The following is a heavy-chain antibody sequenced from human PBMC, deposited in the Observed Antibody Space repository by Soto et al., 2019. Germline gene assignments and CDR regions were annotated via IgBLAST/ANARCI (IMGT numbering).Heavy chain of an antibody. V-gene: IGHV1-18*01. CDR2: ISAHNGNT. CDR3: ARGRYGDY. Sequence: QVHLVQSGAEVKNPGASVKVSCKGSGYDFTTYGITWVRQAPGQGLEWMAWISAHNGNTNYAPNLQGRVTVTRDTTTSTAYIELRSLISDDTAVYYCARGRYGDYWGQGALVTVSS. D-gene: IGHD1-1*01. J-gene: IGHJ4*02. CDR1: GYDFTTYG.